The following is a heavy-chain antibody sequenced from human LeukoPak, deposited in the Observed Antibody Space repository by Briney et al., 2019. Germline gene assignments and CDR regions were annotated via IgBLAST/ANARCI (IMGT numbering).Heavy chain of an antibody. Sequence: GESLKISCKGSGYSFTNYWIGWVRQMPGKGLEWMGIIYSGDSDTRYSPSFQGQVTISADKSISTAYLQWSSLKASDTAMYYCARHTRAERFGELLLSFSWFDPWGQGTLVTVSS. CDR1: GYSFTNYW. CDR2: IYSGDSDT. J-gene: IGHJ5*02. D-gene: IGHD3-10*01. V-gene: IGHV5-51*01. CDR3: ARHTRAERFGELLLSFSWFDP.